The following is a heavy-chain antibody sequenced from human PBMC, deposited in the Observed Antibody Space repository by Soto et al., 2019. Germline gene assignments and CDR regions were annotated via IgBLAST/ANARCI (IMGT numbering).Heavy chain of an antibody. CDR3: ARDQGGIMIFGVPYGMDV. D-gene: IGHD3-3*01. V-gene: IGHV4-31*03. Sequence: SETLSLSCTVSGGSITSGGHYWSGIRQHPGKGLEWIGYIYYSGSTYYNPSLKSRVTISVDTSKNQFSLKLRSVHVADTAVYYCARDQGGIMIFGVPYGMDVWGQGSMVT. J-gene: IGHJ6*02. CDR1: GGSITSGGHY. CDR2: IYYSGST.